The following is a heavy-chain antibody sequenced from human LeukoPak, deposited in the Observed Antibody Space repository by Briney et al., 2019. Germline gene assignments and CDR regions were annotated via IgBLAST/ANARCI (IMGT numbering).Heavy chain of an antibody. CDR2: ISSSGSSI. V-gene: IGHV3-11*01. D-gene: IGHD3-16*01. Sequence: GRSLRLSCAASRFTFSDYYMSWIRQAPGKGLEWVSTISSSGSSIYYTDSVKGRFTISRDNAKNSLYLQMNGLRAEDTAVYYCARKGGPQDYWGQGTLVTVSS. J-gene: IGHJ4*02. CDR1: RFTFSDYY. CDR3: ARKGGPQDY.